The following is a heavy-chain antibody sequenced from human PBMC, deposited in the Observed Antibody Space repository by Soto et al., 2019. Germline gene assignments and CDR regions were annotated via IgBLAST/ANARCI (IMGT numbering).Heavy chain of an antibody. V-gene: IGHV3-21*01. Sequence: LRLSCTASGFTFSSYAMNWVRQAPGKGLEWVSSISSSSSYIYYADSVKGRFTISRDNAKNSLYLQMNSLRAEDTAVYYCARAPSLDEFDYWGQGTLVTVSS. J-gene: IGHJ4*02. CDR3: ARAPSLDEFDY. CDR1: GFTFSSYA. CDR2: ISSSSSYI.